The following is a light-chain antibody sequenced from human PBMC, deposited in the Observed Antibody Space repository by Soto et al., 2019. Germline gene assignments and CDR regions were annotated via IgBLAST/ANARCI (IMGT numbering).Light chain of an antibody. Sequence: QSALTQPASVSGSPGQSITISCTGTSSDVGGYNYVSWYQQHPGKAPKLMIYEVSNRPSGVFNRFSGSKSGNTASLTISGLQAEDEADYYCSSYTSNSNLVVFGGGTKLTVL. CDR2: EVS. CDR1: SSDVGGYNY. J-gene: IGLJ2*01. V-gene: IGLV2-14*01. CDR3: SSYTSNSNLVV.